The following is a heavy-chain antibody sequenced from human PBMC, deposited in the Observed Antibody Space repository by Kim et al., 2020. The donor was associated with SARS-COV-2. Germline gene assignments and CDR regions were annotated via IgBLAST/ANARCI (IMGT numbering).Heavy chain of an antibody. CDR1: GFTFSNYN. CDR2: ISNSGNYI. D-gene: IGHD6-19*01. Sequence: GGSLRLSCATSGFTFSNYNMTWIRQAPGKGLEWVSFISNSGNYIYHADSVKGRFTISRDNAKNSLYLQMNSLGPEDTAVYYCTKVYNSDWYAGNWFESWGQETLVTVS. CDR3: TKVYNSDWYAGNWFES. J-gene: IGHJ5*01. V-gene: IGHV3-21*01.